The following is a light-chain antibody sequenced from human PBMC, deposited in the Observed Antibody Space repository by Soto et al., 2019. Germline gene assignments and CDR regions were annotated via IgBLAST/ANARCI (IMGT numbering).Light chain of an antibody. CDR1: QSVGSY. V-gene: IGKV3-11*01. CDR3: QQRGTWPL. Sequence: EMGLTQSPATLSLSPGERATVSCRAIQSVGSYLAWYQHKPCQAPRLLIFDASNRATGIPARVSGSGSGTDFTLTISSLEPEDFAVYYCQQRGTWPLFGGGTKVEIK. CDR2: DAS. J-gene: IGKJ4*01.